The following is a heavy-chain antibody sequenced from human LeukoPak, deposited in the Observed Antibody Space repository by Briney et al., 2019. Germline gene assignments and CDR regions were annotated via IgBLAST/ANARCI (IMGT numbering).Heavy chain of an antibody. J-gene: IGHJ3*02. Sequence: PSETLSLTCTVSGGSISSGSYYWSWIRQPAGKGLEWIGRIYTSGSTNYNPSLKSRLTISVDTSKNQFSLKLSSVTAADTAVYFWARFHIPTGAFDIWGQGTMGTVSS. D-gene: IGHD3-9*01. CDR1: GGSISSGSYY. CDR3: ARFHIPTGAFDI. CDR2: IYTSGST. V-gene: IGHV4-61*02.